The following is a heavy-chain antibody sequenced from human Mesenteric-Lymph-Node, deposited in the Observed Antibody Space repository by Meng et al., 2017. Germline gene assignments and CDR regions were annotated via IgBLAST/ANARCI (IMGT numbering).Heavy chain of an antibody. CDR2: IIPILGIA. J-gene: IGHJ5*02. CDR1: GGNLSRYT. D-gene: IGHD4-17*01. Sequence: QVQVVRYVAEVKKPGSSVKGSGKAFGGNLSRYTSSWVRQAPGQGLEWMGRIIPILGIANYAQKFQGRVTITADKSTSTAYMELSSLRSEDTAVYYCARVGNGDYGWFDPWGQGTLVTVSS. V-gene: IGHV1-69*02. CDR3: ARVGNGDYGWFDP.